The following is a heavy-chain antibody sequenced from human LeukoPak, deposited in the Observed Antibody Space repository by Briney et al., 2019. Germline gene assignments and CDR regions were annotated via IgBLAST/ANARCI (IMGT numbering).Heavy chain of an antibody. Sequence: ASVKVSCKASGRSFSTYAISWVRQAPGQGLEWMGGIIPSFGTTIYAQKFQGRVNITTDEVTTTAYTAYMELSSLRSEDTAVYYCSNNDFGDYAFDYWGQGTLVIVSS. V-gene: IGHV1-69*05. CDR1: GRSFSTYA. CDR3: SNNDFGDYAFDY. CDR2: IIPSFGTT. J-gene: IGHJ4*02. D-gene: IGHD4-17*01.